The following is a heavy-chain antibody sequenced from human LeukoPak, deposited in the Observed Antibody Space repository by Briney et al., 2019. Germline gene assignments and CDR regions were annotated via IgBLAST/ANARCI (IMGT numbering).Heavy chain of an antibody. J-gene: IGHJ4*02. CDR1: GFTFDDYA. CDR2: ISWNSGSI. D-gene: IGHD5-12*01. V-gene: IGHV3-9*01. Sequence: GGSLRLSCAASGFTFDDYAMHWVRQAPGKGLEWVSGISWNSGSIGYADSVKGRFTISRDNAKNSLYLQMNSLRAEDTALYYCAKAMGYSGYDSFDYRGQGTLVTVSS. CDR3: AKAMGYSGYDSFDY.